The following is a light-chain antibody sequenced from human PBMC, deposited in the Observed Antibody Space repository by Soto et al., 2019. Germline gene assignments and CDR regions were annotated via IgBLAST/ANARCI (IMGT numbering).Light chain of an antibody. J-gene: IGKJ3*01. CDR2: SAS. CDR1: HSVSSN. CDR3: QQYNSRPRT. Sequence: EIVMTQSPATLSVSPGERATLSCRASHSVSSNVAWYQQKPGQAPRLLIHSASTRATGISARFSGSGSGTEFTLSISSLQSEDFAVYYCQQYNSRPRTFGPGTTVDF. V-gene: IGKV3-15*01.